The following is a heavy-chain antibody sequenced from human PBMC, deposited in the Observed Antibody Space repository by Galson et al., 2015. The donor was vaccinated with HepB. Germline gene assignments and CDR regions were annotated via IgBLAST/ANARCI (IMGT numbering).Heavy chain of an antibody. V-gene: IGHV3-53*01. D-gene: IGHD1-20*01. J-gene: IGHJ4*02. CDR1: GVTVSSNY. Sequence: SLRLSCAASGVTVSSNYMSWVRQAPGKGLEWVSVIHSGGSTYYADSVKGRFTTSRDNSKNTLYLQMNSLRAEDTAVYYCARVRPNWNDGFYFDDWGQGTLVTVSS. CDR3: ARVRPNWNDGFYFDD. CDR2: IHSGGST.